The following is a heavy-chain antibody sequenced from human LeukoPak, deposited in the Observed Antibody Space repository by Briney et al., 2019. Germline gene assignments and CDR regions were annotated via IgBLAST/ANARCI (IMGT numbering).Heavy chain of an antibody. Sequence: PGGSLRLSCAASGFTFSSYAMHWVRQAPGKGLEWVAVISYDGSNKYYADSVKGRFTIPRDNSKNTLYLQMNSLRAEDTAVYYCARDEPDYGDYGLFDYWGQGTLVTVSS. V-gene: IGHV3-30*04. D-gene: IGHD4-17*01. CDR1: GFTFSSYA. CDR2: ISYDGSNK. J-gene: IGHJ4*02. CDR3: ARDEPDYGDYGLFDY.